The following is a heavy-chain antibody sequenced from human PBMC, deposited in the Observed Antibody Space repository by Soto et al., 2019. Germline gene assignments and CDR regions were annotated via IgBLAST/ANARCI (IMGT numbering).Heavy chain of an antibody. CDR1: GYTFTSYY. CDR2: INPSGGST. D-gene: IGHD3-10*01. V-gene: IGHV1-46*01. J-gene: IGHJ5*02. Sequence: ASVKVSCKASGYTFTSYYMHWVRQAPGQGLEWMGIINPSGGSTSYAQKFQGRVTMTRDTSKSTVYMELSSLRSEDTAVYYCARIELPTMVGGVIGYSWFDPGGQGTLVTVSS. CDR3: ARIELPTMVGGVIGYSWFDP.